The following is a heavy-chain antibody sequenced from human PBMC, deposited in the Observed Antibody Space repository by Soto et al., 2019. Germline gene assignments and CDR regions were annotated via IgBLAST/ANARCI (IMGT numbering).Heavy chain of an antibody. J-gene: IGHJ3*02. D-gene: IGHD3-22*01. V-gene: IGHV1-69*13. CDR3: VRDYYDTSGYPNTFDM. Sequence: GASVKVSCKASGGTFSSYAISWVRQAPGQGLEWMGGIIPIFGTANYAQKFQGRVTITADESTSTAYMDPTRLRAEDTAVYFCVRDYYDTSGYPNTFDMWGQGTMVTV. CDR2: IIPIFGTA. CDR1: GGTFSSYA.